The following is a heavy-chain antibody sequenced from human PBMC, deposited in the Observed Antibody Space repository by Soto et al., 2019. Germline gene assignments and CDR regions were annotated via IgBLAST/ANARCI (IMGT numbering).Heavy chain of an antibody. CDR1: GITFSSYG. V-gene: IGHV3-30*18. Sequence: QVQLVESGGAVVQPGKSLRLSCAASGITFSSYGMTWVRQAPGKGLEWVAAISYDGSNNYHADSVKGRFTISRDNSKNTLYLQMNSLRTVDTAVYYCAKDIVKYTYGACDYWGAGVLVTVSS. D-gene: IGHD5-18*01. CDR2: ISYDGSNN. CDR3: AKDIVKYTYGACDY. J-gene: IGHJ4*02.